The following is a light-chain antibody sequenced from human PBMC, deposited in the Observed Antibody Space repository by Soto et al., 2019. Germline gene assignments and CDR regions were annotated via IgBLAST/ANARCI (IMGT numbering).Light chain of an antibody. CDR2: GAS. V-gene: IGKV3-20*01. J-gene: IGKJ5*01. CDR1: QSVSSSY. Sequence: EIVLTQSPGTLSLSPPEGASLXWRASQSVSSSYLAWYQQKPGQPPRLLIYGASSRATGIPARFSGSGSGTDFTLTISRLEPEDFAVFYCQHYDSLPITFGQGTRLEIK. CDR3: QHYDSLPIT.